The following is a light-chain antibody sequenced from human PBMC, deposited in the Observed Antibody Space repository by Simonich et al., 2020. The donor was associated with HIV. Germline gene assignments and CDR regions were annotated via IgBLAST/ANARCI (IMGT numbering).Light chain of an antibody. J-gene: IGKJ4*01. V-gene: IGKV4-1*01. CDR2: WAS. CDR1: QSVLQTSNNKNY. CDR3: QQYYSTPLT. Sequence: DIVVTQSPDSLPVSLGESATINCKSSQSVLQTSNNKNYLAWYQQKPGQPPKLLIYWASTRESGVPDRFSGSGSGTLFTLTISSLQAEDVAVYYCQQYYSTPLTFGGGTKVEIK.